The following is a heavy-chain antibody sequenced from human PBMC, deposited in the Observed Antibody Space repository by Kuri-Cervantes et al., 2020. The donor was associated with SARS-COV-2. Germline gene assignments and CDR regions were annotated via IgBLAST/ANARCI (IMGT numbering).Heavy chain of an antibody. J-gene: IGHJ4*02. CDR1: GIIFSSYP. Sequence: GGSLRLSCVASGIIFSSYPMHWVRQAPGKGLEWVAVISFDGTNEHYADSVRGRFAISRDNSKNTLYLQMNSLRPEDTAVYYCARELYWWGSYYTLNFDHWGQGALVTVSS. CDR3: ARELYWWGSYYTLNFDH. D-gene: IGHD3-10*01. V-gene: IGHV3-30*09. CDR2: ISFDGTNE.